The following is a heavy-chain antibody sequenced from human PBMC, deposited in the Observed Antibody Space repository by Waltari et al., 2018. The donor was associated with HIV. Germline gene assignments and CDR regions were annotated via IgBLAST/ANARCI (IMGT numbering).Heavy chain of an antibody. D-gene: IGHD2-2*01. V-gene: IGHV4-59*01. Sequence: QVQLQESGPGLVKPSETLSLTCTVSGGSISSYYWSWIRQPPGKGLEWIGYIYYSGSTNYNPSLKSRVTISVDTSKNQFSLEMSSVTAADTAVYYCARGPSGVVVPAATVDYFDYWGQGTLVTVSS. J-gene: IGHJ4*02. CDR2: IYYSGST. CDR1: GGSISSYY. CDR3: ARGPSGVVVPAATVDYFDY.